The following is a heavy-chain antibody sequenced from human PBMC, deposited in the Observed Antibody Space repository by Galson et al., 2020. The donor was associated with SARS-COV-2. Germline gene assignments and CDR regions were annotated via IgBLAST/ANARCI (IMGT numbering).Heavy chain of an antibody. V-gene: IGHV1-2*04. Sequence: ASVKVSCKASGYTFTGYYMHWVRQAPGQGLEWMGWINPNSGGTNYAQKFQGWVTMTRDTSISTAYMELSRLRSDDTAVYYCARAEGWGRNPDDENWFDPWGQGTLVTVSS. CDR3: ARAEGWGRNPDDENWFDP. CDR1: GYTFTGYY. D-gene: IGHD3-16*01. CDR2: INPNSGGT. J-gene: IGHJ5*02.